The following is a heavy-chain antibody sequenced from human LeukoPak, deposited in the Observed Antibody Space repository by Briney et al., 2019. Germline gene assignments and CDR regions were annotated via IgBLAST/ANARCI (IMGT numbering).Heavy chain of an antibody. Sequence: PSETLSLTCAVSGGSISSSDYWWAWIRQLPGKGLDWIASIFYSERTHYNPSLQSRVIISVDTSKNQFSLELNSVTAADTAVYYCARQRGLGSWSFDYWGQGALVTVSS. V-gene: IGHV4-39*01. D-gene: IGHD2-15*01. J-gene: IGHJ4*02. CDR1: GGSISSSDYW. CDR2: IFYSERT. CDR3: ARQRGLGSWSFDY.